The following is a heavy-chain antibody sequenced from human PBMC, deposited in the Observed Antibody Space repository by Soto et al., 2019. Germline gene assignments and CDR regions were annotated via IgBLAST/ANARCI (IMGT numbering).Heavy chain of an antibody. CDR2: IYYSGST. J-gene: IGHJ5*02. CDR1: GGSISSYY. D-gene: IGHD6-13*01. CDR3: ARYDEAAANNWFDP. V-gene: IGHV4-59*01. Sequence: PSETLSLTCTVSGGSISSYYWSWIRQPPGKGLEWIGHIYYSGSTNYNPSLKSRVTISVDTSKNQFSLKLSSVTAADTAVYYCARYDEAAANNWFDPWGQGTLVTVSS.